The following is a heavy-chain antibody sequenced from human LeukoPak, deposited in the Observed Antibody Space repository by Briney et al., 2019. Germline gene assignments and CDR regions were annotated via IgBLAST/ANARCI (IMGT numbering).Heavy chain of an antibody. V-gene: IGHV4-39*01. CDR3: WRNMGNVGGTASMGH. CDR2: IYYSGST. Sequence: SETLSLTCTVSGGSISSSSYYWGWIRQPPGKGLEWIGSIYYSGSTYYNPSLKSRVTISVDTSKNQFSLKLSSVTAADTAVYYCWRNMGNVGGTASMGHWGQGTLVTVSS. CDR1: GGSISSSSYY. D-gene: IGHD2-2*03. J-gene: IGHJ4*02.